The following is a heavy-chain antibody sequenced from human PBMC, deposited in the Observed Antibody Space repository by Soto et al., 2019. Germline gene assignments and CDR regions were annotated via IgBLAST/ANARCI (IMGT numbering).Heavy chain of an antibody. CDR3: AGGGGYL. CDR1: GFNFSSHC. J-gene: IGHJ4*02. V-gene: IGHV3-23*01. D-gene: IGHD6-19*01. CDR2: ISTSGGTT. Sequence: EVQVLESGGGLVQPGGSLRLSCTGTGFNFSSHCLRWVRQSPGKGLEWVSSISTSGGTTYYADSVKGRFIFSRDNSKNMGYLQTNGLRVEATAVSYCAGGGGYLGGQGTLVIVSS.